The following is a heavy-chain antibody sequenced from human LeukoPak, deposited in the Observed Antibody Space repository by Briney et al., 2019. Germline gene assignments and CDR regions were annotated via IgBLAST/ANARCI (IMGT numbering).Heavy chain of an antibody. CDR2: IYHSGST. CDR1: GYSISSGYY. D-gene: IGHD5/OR15-5a*01. CDR3: ARDRVYRYFDY. V-gene: IGHV4-38-2*02. Sequence: SETLSLTCTVSGYSISSGYYWGWIRQPPGKGLEWIGSIYHSGSTYNNPTLKSRVTISVDTSKNQFSLKLSSVIAAATAVYYCARDRVYRYFDYCGPGTLVTVSS. J-gene: IGHJ4*02.